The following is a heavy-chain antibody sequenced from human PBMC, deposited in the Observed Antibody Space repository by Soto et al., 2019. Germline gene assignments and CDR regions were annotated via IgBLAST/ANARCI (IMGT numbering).Heavy chain of an antibody. CDR3: ARHQLHFFYYYFEN. CDR1: GYTFINYG. J-gene: IGHJ4*02. V-gene: IGHV1-18*01. CDR2: ISANNGHT. Sequence: GASVKVSCKASGYTFINYGISWVRQAPGQGLEWMGWISANNGHTKYARKFQDRITMTTDTSTTTAYMELRSLRSDDAAVYFCARHQLHFFYYYFENWGQGTLVTVSS. D-gene: IGHD3-3*02.